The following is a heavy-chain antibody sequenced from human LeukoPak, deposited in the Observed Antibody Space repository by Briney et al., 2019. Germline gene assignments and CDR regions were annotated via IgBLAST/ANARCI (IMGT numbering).Heavy chain of an antibody. V-gene: IGHV1-69*13. D-gene: IGHD6-19*01. CDR3: ARDGIAVAGTRGYDY. Sequence: RASVKVSCKASGGTFSSYAISWVRQAPGQGLEWMGGIIPIFGTANYAQKFQGRVTITADESTSTAYMELSSLRSEDTAVYYCARDGIAVAGTRGYDYWGQGTLVTVSS. CDR1: GGTFSSYA. J-gene: IGHJ4*02. CDR2: IIPIFGTA.